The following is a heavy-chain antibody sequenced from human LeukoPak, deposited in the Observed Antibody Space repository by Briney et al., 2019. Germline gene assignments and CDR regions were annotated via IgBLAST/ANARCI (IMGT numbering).Heavy chain of an antibody. CDR3: ARDPLRLLGEPGWFDP. V-gene: IGHV3-7*01. J-gene: IGHJ5*02. CDR2: IKQDGSEK. CDR1: GFTFSSYW. D-gene: IGHD2-15*01. Sequence: GGSLRLSCAASGFTFSSYWMSWVRQAPGKGLEWVANIKQDGSEKYYVDSVKGRSTISRDNAKNSLYLQMNSLRAEDTAVYYCARDPLRLLGEPGWFDPWGQGTLVTVSS.